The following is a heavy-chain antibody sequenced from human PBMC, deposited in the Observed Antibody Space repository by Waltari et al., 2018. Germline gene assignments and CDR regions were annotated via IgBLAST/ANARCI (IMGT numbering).Heavy chain of an antibody. V-gene: IGHV1-69*08. D-gene: IGHD6-19*01. CDR1: GGTFSSYA. CDR2: IIPIFGTA. Sequence: QVQLVQSGAEVKKPGSSVKVSCKASGGTFSSYAISWVRQAPGQGLEWMGRIIPIFGTANDAQKFQGRVTITADKSTSTAYMELSSLRSEDTAVYYCARDRAAVAGTSPFDYWGQGTLVTVSS. CDR3: ARDRAAVAGTSPFDY. J-gene: IGHJ4*02.